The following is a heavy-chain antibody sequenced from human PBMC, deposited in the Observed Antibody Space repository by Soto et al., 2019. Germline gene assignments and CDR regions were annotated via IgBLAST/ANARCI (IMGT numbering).Heavy chain of an antibody. V-gene: IGHV1-2*02. CDR3: VRDPWAAPGSRNWFDP. CDR1: GYSFSDHR. CDR2: ISPGGRGT. D-gene: IGHD6-6*01. Sequence: ASVKVSCKASGYSFSDHRIHWVRQAPGQGLEWMGWISPGGRGTNFSPSFHGRVTMTSDTSTRTVNLELSSLTSDDTAVYYCVRDPWAAPGSRNWFDPWGQGTLVTVSS. J-gene: IGHJ5*02.